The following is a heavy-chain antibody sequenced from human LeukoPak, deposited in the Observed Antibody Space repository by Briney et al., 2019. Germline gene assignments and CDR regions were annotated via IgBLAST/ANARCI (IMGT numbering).Heavy chain of an antibody. V-gene: IGHV3-11*04. J-gene: IGHJ6*03. CDR2: ISSSGSTI. CDR3: AKDLGKYAFFYMDV. CDR1: GFTFSDYY. Sequence: GGSLRLSCAASGFTFSDYYMSWIRQAPGKGLEWVSYISSSGSTIYYADSVKGRFTISRDNAKNSLYLQMNSLRADDTAVYYCAKDLGKYAFFYMDVWGKGTTVTVSS. D-gene: IGHD3-3*01.